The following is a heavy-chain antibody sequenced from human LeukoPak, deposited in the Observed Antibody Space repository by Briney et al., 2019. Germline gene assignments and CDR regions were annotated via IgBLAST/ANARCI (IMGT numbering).Heavy chain of an antibody. CDR1: GGSISSGGYY. CDR2: IYYSGST. CDR3: ARVSGSVALSSSDSSDY. J-gene: IGHJ4*02. V-gene: IGHV4-31*03. D-gene: IGHD6-6*01. Sequence: SETLSLTCTVSGGSISSGGYYWSWIRQHPGKGLEWIGYIYYSGSTYYNPSLKSRVTISVDTSKNRFSLKLSSVTAADTAVYYCARVSGSVALSSSDSSDYWGQGTLVTVSS.